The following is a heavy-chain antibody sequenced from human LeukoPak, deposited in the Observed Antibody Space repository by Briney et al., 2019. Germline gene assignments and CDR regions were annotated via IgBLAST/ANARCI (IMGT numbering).Heavy chain of an antibody. V-gene: IGHV3-30-3*01. Sequence: PGGSLRLSCAASVFSFSSYAMHWVRQAPGKGLEWVAVISYDGSNKYYADSVKGRFTISRDNAKKTLYLQMNSLRVEDTAVYYCLVILTEPTSPSPDGLDIWGQGTMVTVSS. D-gene: IGHD2-15*01. CDR3: LVILTEPTSPSPDGLDI. CDR2: ISYDGSNK. CDR1: VFSFSSYA. J-gene: IGHJ3*02.